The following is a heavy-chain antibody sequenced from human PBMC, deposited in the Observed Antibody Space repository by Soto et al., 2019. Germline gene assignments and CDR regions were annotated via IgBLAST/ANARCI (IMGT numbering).Heavy chain of an antibody. Sequence: GSLSGSSAASGFTVSSNSMSCVLQAPGKGLEWVSLIYTDGGTYYVDSVKGRFTISRDTSKNTLSLQITSLRADDTAVYYCARDNSILEAPFHYCGQGTLVTVSS. CDR2: IYTDGGT. V-gene: IGHV3-53*01. J-gene: IGHJ4*02. CDR3: ARDNSILEAPFHY. D-gene: IGHD1-1*01. CDR1: GFTVSSNS.